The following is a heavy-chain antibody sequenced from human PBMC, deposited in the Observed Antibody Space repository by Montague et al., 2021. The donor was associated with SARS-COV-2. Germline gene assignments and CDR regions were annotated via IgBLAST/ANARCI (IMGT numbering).Heavy chain of an antibody. J-gene: IGHJ6*02. CDR1: GGSFSGYY. V-gene: IGHV4-34*01. D-gene: IGHD2-2*01. CDR2: INHSGST. Sequence: SETLSLTCAVYGGSFSGYYWSWIRQPPGKGLEWIGEINHSGSTNYNPSLKSRVTISVDTSKNQFSLKLSSVTAADTAVYYCARVRAVPAAMRIFSLGRSYYGRDVWGQGTTVTVS. CDR3: ARVRAVPAAMRIFSLGRSYYGRDV.